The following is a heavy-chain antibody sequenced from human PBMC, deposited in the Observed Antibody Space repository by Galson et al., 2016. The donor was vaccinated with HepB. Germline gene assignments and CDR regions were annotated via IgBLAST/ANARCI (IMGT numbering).Heavy chain of an antibody. Sequence: SLRLSCAASGFPFRNFFMHWVRQAPGKGLEWVAVLSYDESNEHYADSVRGRFTISRDNSKNTLYLQMNSLRAEDTAVYYCAKCLQWLVLGDAFDIWGQGTMVTVSS. D-gene: IGHD6-19*01. V-gene: IGHV3-30*18. CDR1: GFPFRNFF. CDR2: LSYDESNE. CDR3: AKCLQWLVLGDAFDI. J-gene: IGHJ3*02.